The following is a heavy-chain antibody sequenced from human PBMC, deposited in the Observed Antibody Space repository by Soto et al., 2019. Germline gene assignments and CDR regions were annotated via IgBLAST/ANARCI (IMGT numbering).Heavy chain of an antibody. CDR2: IIPIFGTA. CDR3: ARAYGMVVTAMHYYYGMDV. Sequence: GASVKVSCKASGGTFSSYASSSVRQAPGQGLEWKGGIIPIFGTANYAQKFQGRVTITADESTSTAYMELSSLRSEDTAVYYCARAYGMVVTAMHYYYGMDVWGQGTTVTVSS. D-gene: IGHD2-21*02. J-gene: IGHJ6*02. CDR1: GGTFSSYA. V-gene: IGHV1-69*13.